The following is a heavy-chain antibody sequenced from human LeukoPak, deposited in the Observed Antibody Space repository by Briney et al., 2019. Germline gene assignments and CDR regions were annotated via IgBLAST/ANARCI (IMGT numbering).Heavy chain of an antibody. CDR2: SRHKAKRYST. CDR1: GFTISDHY. V-gene: IGHV3-72*01. CDR3: TRVLAAAANALDI. Sequence: PGGSLRLSCVASGFTISDHYMDWVRQAPGKGLEWVGRSRHKAKRYSTEYAASVKGRFTISRDDSKNSLYLQMNSLRNEDTAVYYCTRVLAAAANALDIWGQGTMVTVSS. D-gene: IGHD6-13*01. J-gene: IGHJ3*02.